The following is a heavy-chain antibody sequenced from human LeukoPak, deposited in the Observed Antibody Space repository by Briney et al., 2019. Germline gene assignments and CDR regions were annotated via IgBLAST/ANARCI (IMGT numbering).Heavy chain of an antibody. Sequence: PGGPLRLSCAASGFTISSYGMQWVRKAPGKGQKMVAFIRYDGSNKYYADTVKGRFTISRDNSNNTLYLQMNSLRAEDTAVYYCAKEGIPVGGAFDIWGQGTMVTVSS. CDR1: GFTISSYG. CDR3: AKEGIPVGGAFDI. V-gene: IGHV3-30*02. J-gene: IGHJ3*02. D-gene: IGHD3-16*01. CDR2: IRYDGSNK.